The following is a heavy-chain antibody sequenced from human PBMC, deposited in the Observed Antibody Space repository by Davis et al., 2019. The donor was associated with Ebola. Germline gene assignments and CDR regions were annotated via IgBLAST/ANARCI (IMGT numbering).Heavy chain of an antibody. V-gene: IGHV3-30-3*01. CDR1: GFTFSSYA. J-gene: IGHJ1*01. CDR3: AKAAKRGNYFDSFVDK. D-gene: IGHD3-22*01. CDR2: ISYDGSNK. Sequence: GGSLRLSCAASGFTFSSYAMHWVRQAPGKGLEWVAVISYDGSNKYYADSVKGRFTISRDNSKNTLYLQMNSLRAEDTAVYYCAKAAKRGNYFDSFVDKWGQGTLVTVFS.